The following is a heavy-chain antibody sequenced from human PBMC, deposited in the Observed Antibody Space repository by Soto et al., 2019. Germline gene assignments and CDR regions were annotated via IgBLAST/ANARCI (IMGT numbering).Heavy chain of an antibody. V-gene: IGHV1-18*04. D-gene: IGHD2-2*03. CDR1: GYTFTTYG. J-gene: IGHJ6*02. CDR3: ARDGYCSSISCYGGDYYYYYGMDV. CDR2: ISAYNGDT. Sequence: GGSVKVSCKASGYTFTTYGISWVRQAPGQGLEWMGWISAYNGDTKYAQKLQGRVTMTTDTSTSTAYMELRSLRSDDTAGYYCARDGYCSSISCYGGDYYYYYGMDVWGQGTTVTVSS.